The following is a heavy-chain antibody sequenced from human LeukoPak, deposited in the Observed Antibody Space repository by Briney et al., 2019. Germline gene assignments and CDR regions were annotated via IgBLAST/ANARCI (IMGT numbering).Heavy chain of an antibody. CDR2: IYYSGST. D-gene: IGHD2-2*01. CDR3: ARATLPADNWFDP. V-gene: IGHV4-30-4*08. Sequence: PSQTLSLTCTVSGGSISSGDYYWSWIRQPPGKGLEWIGYIYYSGSTYYNPSLKSRVTISVDTSKNQFSLKLSSVTAADTAVYYCARATLPADNWFDPWGQGTLVTVSS. CDR1: GGSISSGDYY. J-gene: IGHJ5*02.